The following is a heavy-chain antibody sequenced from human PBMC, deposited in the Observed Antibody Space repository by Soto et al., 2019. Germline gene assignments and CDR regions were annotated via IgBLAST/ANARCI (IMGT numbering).Heavy chain of an antibody. CDR1: GYTFTSYG. Sequence: QVQLVQSGAEVKKPGASVKVSCKASGYTFTSYGISWARQAPGHGLAWMGWTMANNGNTNYAQKLQGRVTMTTNTSTSTAYMELRSLRSDDTAVYYCARDLPTMDVWGQGTTVTVSS. V-gene: IGHV1-18*01. J-gene: IGHJ6*02. CDR3: ARDLPTMDV. CDR2: TMANNGNT.